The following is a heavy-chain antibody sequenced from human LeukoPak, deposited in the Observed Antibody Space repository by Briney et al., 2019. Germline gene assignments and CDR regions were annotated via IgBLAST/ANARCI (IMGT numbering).Heavy chain of an antibody. CDR2: ISSSSSYT. Sequence: PGGSLRLSCAASGFTFSDYYMSWIRQAPGKGLEWVSYISSSSSYTNYADSVKGRFTISRDNAKNSLYLQMNSQRAEDTAVYYCASEGYTGNFDYWGQGTLVTVSS. D-gene: IGHD2-2*02. CDR1: GFTFSDYY. J-gene: IGHJ4*02. V-gene: IGHV3-11*05. CDR3: ASEGYTGNFDY.